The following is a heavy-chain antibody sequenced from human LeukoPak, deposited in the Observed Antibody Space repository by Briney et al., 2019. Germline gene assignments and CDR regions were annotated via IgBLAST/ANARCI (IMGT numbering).Heavy chain of an antibody. CDR2: FDPEDGET. Sequence: ASVKVSCKVSGYTLTELSMHWVRQAPGKGLEWMGGFDPEDGETIYAQKFQGRVTMTEDTSTDTAYMELSSLRSEDTAVYYCAIPPLSIAAAGTHYYYYMDVWGKGTTVTVSS. D-gene: IGHD6-13*01. CDR1: GYTLTELS. CDR3: AIPPLSIAAAGTHYYYYMDV. V-gene: IGHV1-24*01. J-gene: IGHJ6*03.